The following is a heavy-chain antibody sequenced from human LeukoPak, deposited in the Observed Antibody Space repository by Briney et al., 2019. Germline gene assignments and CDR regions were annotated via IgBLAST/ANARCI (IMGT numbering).Heavy chain of an antibody. CDR3: ATEGEEWTNFDY. Sequence: GGSLRLSCAVSGITFSTTGLHWVRQAPGKGLERVAMISPDGSTTFYTDSMKGRLTISRDNSNNTLYLQMNSLRLEDTALYYCATEGEEWTNFDYWGQGTLVTVSS. CDR2: ISPDGSTT. J-gene: IGHJ4*02. D-gene: IGHD3-3*01. CDR1: GITFSTTG. V-gene: IGHV3-30*04.